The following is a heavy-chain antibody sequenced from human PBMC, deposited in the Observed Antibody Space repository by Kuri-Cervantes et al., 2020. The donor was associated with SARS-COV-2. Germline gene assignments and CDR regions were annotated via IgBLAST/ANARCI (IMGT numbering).Heavy chain of an antibody. D-gene: IGHD3-22*01. Sequence: ASVKVSCKASGYTFTGYYMNWVRQAPGQGLEWMGWINPNSGCTNYAQKFQGWVTMTRDTSISTVYMELSRLRSDDTAVYYCARSTTFRRLGVISQGGAFEIWGQGTMVTVSS. V-gene: IGHV1-2*04. CDR3: ARSTTFRRLGVISQGGAFEI. CDR1: GYTFTGYY. CDR2: INPNSGCT. J-gene: IGHJ3*02.